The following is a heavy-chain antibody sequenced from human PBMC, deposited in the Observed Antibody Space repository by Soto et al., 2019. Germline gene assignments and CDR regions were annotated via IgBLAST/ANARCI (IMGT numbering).Heavy chain of an antibody. CDR2: IWYDGSNK. Sequence: PGGSLRLSCAASGFTFSSYGLHWVRQAPGKGLEWVAVIWYDGSNKYYADSVKGRFTISRDNSKNTLYLQMNSLRAEDTAVYYCARGGFSSLPVHFDYWGQGTLVTVSS. J-gene: IGHJ4*02. CDR1: GFTFSSYG. CDR3: ARGGFSSLPVHFDY. D-gene: IGHD5-12*01. V-gene: IGHV3-33*01.